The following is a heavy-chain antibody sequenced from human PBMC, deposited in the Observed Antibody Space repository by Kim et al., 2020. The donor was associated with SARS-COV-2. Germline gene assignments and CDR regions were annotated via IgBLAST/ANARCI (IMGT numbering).Heavy chain of an antibody. Sequence: TNYAQKLQGRVTMTTDTSTSTAYMELRSLRSDDTAVYYCARVVMSTQDYWGQGTLVTVSS. D-gene: IGHD2-21*01. J-gene: IGHJ4*02. V-gene: IGHV1-18*01. CDR3: ARVVMSTQDY. CDR2: T.